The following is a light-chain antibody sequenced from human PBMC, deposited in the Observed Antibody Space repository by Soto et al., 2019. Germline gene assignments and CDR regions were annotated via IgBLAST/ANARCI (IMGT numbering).Light chain of an antibody. V-gene: IGLV1-44*01. CDR1: GSNIGSNT. J-gene: IGLJ1*01. Sequence: QSVLTQPPSASGTPGQRVTISCSGSGSNIGSNTVNWYQHLPGTAPKVLINTNDQRPSGVPDRFSGSKSGTSASLAISGLQSDDEADYFCCSYAGGYTYLFGTGTKLTVL. CDR3: CSYAGGYTYL. CDR2: TND.